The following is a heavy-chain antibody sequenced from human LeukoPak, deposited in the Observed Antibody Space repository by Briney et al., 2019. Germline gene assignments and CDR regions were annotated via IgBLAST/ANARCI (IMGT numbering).Heavy chain of an antibody. J-gene: IGHJ4*02. CDR1: GFTFSTYE. Sequence: PGGSLRLSCAASGFTFSTYEMNWVRQSPGKGLEWVSYISSSASTIYYADSVKGRFTISRDNAKNTLYLQMKSLRAEDTAVYYCVRRGGYGYFTIDYWGQGTLVTVSS. CDR2: ISSSASTI. D-gene: IGHD5-18*01. CDR3: VRRGGYGYFTIDY. V-gene: IGHV3-48*03.